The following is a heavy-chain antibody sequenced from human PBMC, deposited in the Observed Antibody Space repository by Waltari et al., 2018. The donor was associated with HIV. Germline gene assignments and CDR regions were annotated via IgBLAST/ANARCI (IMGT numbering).Heavy chain of an antibody. CDR3: ARDPGGADAFDF. J-gene: IGHJ3*01. Sequence: EVQLVESGGGLVQPGGSLRLSCAVSGFSFSSYWMSWVRQAPGKGVEWVANIKQEGSEKYYVDSVKGRFNISRDNAKNSLYLQMNSLRDEDTAVYYCARDPGGADAFDFWGQGTMVTVSS. V-gene: IGHV3-7*01. D-gene: IGHD3-16*01. CDR1: GFSFSSYW. CDR2: IKQEGSEK.